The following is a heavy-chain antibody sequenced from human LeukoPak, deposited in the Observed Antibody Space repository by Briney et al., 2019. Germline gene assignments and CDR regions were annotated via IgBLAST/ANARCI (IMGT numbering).Heavy chain of an antibody. CDR2: ISAYNGNT. CDR3: ARDPLRFLEYSDYYGMDV. J-gene: IGHJ6*02. D-gene: IGHD3-3*01. CDR1: GYTFTSYG. V-gene: IGHV1-18*01. Sequence: ASVKVSCKASGYTFTSYGISWVRQAPGQGLEWMGWISAYNGNTNYAQKLQGRVTMTTDTSTSTAYMELRSLRSDDTAVYYCARDPLRFLEYSDYYGMDVWGQGTTVTVSS.